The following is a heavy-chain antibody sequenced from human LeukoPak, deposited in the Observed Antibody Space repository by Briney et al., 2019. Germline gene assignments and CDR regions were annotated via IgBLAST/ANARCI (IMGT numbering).Heavy chain of an antibody. D-gene: IGHD2-15*01. J-gene: IGHJ6*02. V-gene: IGHV4-31*03. CDR3: ARVNGRVDYYGMDV. CDR2: IYYSGST. Sequence: PSETLSLTCTVSGGSISSGGYYWSWIRQHPGKGLEWIGYIYYSGSTYYNPSLKSRITISVDTSKNQFSLKLSSVTAADTAVYYCARVNGRVDYYGMDVWGQGTTVTVSS. CDR1: GGSISSGGYY.